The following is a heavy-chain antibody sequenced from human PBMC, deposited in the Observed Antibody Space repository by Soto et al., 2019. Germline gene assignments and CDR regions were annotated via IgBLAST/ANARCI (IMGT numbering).Heavy chain of an antibody. D-gene: IGHD6-13*01. V-gene: IGHV2-5*01. Sequence: SGPTLVNPTETLTLTCSVSGFSLSTSGRTLGWIRQPPGKAPEWLALGGQYSPSLQSRVTFTKDTSKNQVVLTLTDMDPADTATYYCTLRQDSSRGPIYWGQGILVTVSS. CDR3: TLRQDSSRGPIY. CDR2: GG. CDR1: GFSLSTSGRT. J-gene: IGHJ4*02.